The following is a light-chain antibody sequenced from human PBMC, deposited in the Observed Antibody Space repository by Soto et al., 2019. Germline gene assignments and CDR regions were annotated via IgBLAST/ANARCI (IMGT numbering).Light chain of an antibody. CDR3: LQDYDYPRT. V-gene: IGKV1-6*01. CDR1: QGIRDE. Sequence: AIQMTQSPSSLSASVGDRVTITCRASQGIRDELGWYQQKAGKAPNLLISAASRLQSVVPSRFSGRGSGTDFTLTISSLQPEDFATYYCLQDYDYPRTFGQGTKVDIK. CDR2: AAS. J-gene: IGKJ1*01.